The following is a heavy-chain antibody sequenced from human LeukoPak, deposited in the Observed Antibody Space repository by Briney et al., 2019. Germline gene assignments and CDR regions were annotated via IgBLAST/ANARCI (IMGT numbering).Heavy chain of an antibody. J-gene: IGHJ4*02. CDR1: GYTFTSYG. Sequence: ASVKVSCKASGYTFTSYGISWVRQAPGQGLEWMGWISAYNGNTNYAQKLQGRVTMTTDTSTSTAYMELRSLRSEDTAVYYCARDAHDCGDYEFDYWGQGTLVTVSS. V-gene: IGHV1-18*01. D-gene: IGHD4-17*01. CDR3: ARDAHDCGDYEFDY. CDR2: ISAYNGNT.